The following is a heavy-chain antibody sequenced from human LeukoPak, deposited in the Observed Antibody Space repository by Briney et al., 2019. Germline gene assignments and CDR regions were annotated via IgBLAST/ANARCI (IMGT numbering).Heavy chain of an antibody. D-gene: IGHD5-18*01. V-gene: IGHV4-59*01. CDR3: ARDGGYSYGYPNWFDP. J-gene: IGHJ5*02. Sequence: SETLSLTCTVSGGSISSYYWSWIRQPPWKGLEWIGYIYYSGSTNYNPSLKSRVTISVDTPKNQFSLKLSSVTAADTAVYYCARDGGYSYGYPNWFDPWGQGTLVTVSS. CDR1: GGSISSYY. CDR2: IYYSGST.